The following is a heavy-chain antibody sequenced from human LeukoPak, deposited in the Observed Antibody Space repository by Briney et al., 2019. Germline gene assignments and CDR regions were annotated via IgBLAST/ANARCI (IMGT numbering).Heavy chain of an antibody. CDR3: ARGWNSAPDY. CDR1: GGSISSYY. Sequence: PSETLSLTCTVSGGSISSYYWSWIRQPAGEGLEWIGYIYYSGSTNYNPSLKSRVTISVDTSKTQFSLKLSSVTAADTAVYYCARGWNSAPDYWGQGTLVTVSS. D-gene: IGHD1-7*01. J-gene: IGHJ4*02. CDR2: IYYSGST. V-gene: IGHV4-59*01.